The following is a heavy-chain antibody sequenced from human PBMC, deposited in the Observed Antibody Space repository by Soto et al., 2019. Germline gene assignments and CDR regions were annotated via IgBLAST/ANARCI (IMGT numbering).Heavy chain of an antibody. CDR1: GDTFSFYT. Sequence: AASVKVSCKASGDTFSFYTINWVRQAPGLGLEWVGRINPILSMSNYAQKFQGRVTMTADKSTNTAYMELRSLRSEDTAMYFCATSYGSGYRAFDSWGQGALVTVPQ. D-gene: IGHD3-10*01. V-gene: IGHV1-69*02. CDR3: ATSYGSGYRAFDS. CDR2: INPILSMS. J-gene: IGHJ4*02.